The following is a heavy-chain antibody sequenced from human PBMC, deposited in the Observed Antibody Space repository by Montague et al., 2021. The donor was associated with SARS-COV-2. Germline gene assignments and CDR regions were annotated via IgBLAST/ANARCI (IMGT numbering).Heavy chain of an antibody. CDR1: GGSFSGYY. Sequence: SETLSLTCAVYGGSFSGYYWSWIRQPPEEGLEWIGEINHSGNTNYNPSLKSRVTISVDTSKNQFSLKLSSVTAADTAVYYCARVRYYGSGTSLGMDVWGQGTTVTVSS. D-gene: IGHD3-10*01. CDR2: INHSGNT. CDR3: ARVRYYGSGTSLGMDV. J-gene: IGHJ6*02. V-gene: IGHV4-34*01.